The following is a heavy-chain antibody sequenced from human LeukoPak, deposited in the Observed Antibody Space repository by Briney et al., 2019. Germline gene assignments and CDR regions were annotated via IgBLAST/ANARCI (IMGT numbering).Heavy chain of an antibody. CDR3: AKDGEPYGDYQYYFDY. D-gene: IGHD4-17*01. V-gene: IGHV3-30*02. CDR2: IRYDGSNK. Sequence: GGTLRLSCAASGFTFSSYGMTWVRQAPGKGLEWVAFIRYDGSNKYYADSVKGRFTISRDNSKNTLYLQMNSLRAEDTAVYYCAKDGEPYGDYQYYFDYWGQGTLVTVSS. CDR1: GFTFSSYG. J-gene: IGHJ4*02.